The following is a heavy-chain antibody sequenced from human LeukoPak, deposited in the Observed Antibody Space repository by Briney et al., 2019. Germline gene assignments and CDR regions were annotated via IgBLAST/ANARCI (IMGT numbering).Heavy chain of an antibody. CDR2: IYHSGST. V-gene: IGHV4-4*02. D-gene: IGHD6-13*01. J-gene: IGHJ5*02. CDR3: ARSKPPQFGYSSSWGPKYNWFDP. CDR1: GGSISTNNW. Sequence: SETLSLTCAVSGGSISTNNWWSWVRQPPGKGLEWIGEIYHSGSTNYNPSLKSPVTISVDKSKNQFSLRLSSVTAADTAVYYCARSKPPQFGYSSSWGPKYNWFDPWGQGTLVTVSS.